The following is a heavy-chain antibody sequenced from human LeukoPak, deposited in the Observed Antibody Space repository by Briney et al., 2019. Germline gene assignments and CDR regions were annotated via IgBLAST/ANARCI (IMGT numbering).Heavy chain of an antibody. Sequence: GRSLRLSCAASGFTFSSYAMHWVRQAPGKGLEWVAVISYDGSNKYYADSVKGRFTISRDNSKNTLYLQMNSLRAEDTAVYYCAREWHYDSSGLELRRAFDIWGQGTMVTVSS. CDR3: AREWHYDSSGLELRRAFDI. CDR1: GFTFSSYA. V-gene: IGHV3-30*01. D-gene: IGHD3-22*01. J-gene: IGHJ3*02. CDR2: ISYDGSNK.